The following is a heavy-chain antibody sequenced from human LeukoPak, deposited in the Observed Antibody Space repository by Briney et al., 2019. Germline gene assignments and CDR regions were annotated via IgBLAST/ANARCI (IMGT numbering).Heavy chain of an antibody. J-gene: IGHJ4*02. Sequence: GGPLRLSCAASGFTFSSYAMIWVRQAPGKGLEWFSAISGSGGSTYYADSVKGRFTISRDNSKNTLYLQMNSLRAEDTAVYYCAKAGAYDSSDYYFFDYWGQGTLVTVSS. CDR2: ISGSGGST. V-gene: IGHV3-23*01. CDR3: AKAGAYDSSDYYFFDY. CDR1: GFTFSSYA. D-gene: IGHD3-22*01.